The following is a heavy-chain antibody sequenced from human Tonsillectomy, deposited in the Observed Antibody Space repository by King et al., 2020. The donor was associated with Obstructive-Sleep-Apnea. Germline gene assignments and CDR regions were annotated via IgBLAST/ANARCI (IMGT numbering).Heavy chain of an antibody. CDR3: ARRSGYSYGSYYFDY. CDR2: IYPGDSDT. D-gene: IGHD5-18*01. CDR1: GYSFTSYW. J-gene: IGHJ4*02. Sequence: VQLVESGAEVKKPGESLKISCKGSGYSFTSYWIGWVRQMPGKGLEWMGIIYPGDSDTRYSPSFQGQVTISADKSIRTAYLQWRSLKASDTAMYYCARRSGYSYGSYYFDYWGQGTLVTVSS. V-gene: IGHV5-51*01.